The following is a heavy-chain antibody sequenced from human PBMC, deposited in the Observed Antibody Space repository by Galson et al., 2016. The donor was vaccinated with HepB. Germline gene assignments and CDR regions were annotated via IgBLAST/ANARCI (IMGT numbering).Heavy chain of an antibody. Sequence: SLRLSCAASGFTFNTYAMTWVRQAPGKGPHFVSSISDSGATTYYPDSVKGRFTISRDNAKNSLYLQMNSLRAEDTAFYYCARGGMFYYDSFGVGFYWGQGTLVTVSS. D-gene: IGHD3-22*01. CDR3: ARGGMFYYDSFGVGFY. CDR1: GFTFNTYA. V-gene: IGHV3-23*01. J-gene: IGHJ4*02. CDR2: ISDSGATT.